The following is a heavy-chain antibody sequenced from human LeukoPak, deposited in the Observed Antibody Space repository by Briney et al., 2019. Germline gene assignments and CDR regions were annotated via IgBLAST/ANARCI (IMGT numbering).Heavy chain of an antibody. J-gene: IGHJ4*02. CDR3: AKVGIDKQQLPLFDY. D-gene: IGHD6-13*01. V-gene: IGHV3-23*01. CDR1: GFTFSSYA. Sequence: GGSLRLSCAAPGFTFSSYAMSWVRQAPGKGLEWVSAISGSGGSTYYADSVKGRFTISRDNSKNTLYLQMNSLRAEDTAVYYCAKVGIDKQQLPLFDYWGQGTLVTVSS. CDR2: ISGSGGST.